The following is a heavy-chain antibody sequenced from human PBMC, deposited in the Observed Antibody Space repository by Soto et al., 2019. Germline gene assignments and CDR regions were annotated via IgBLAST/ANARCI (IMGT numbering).Heavy chain of an antibody. J-gene: IGHJ4*02. Sequence: QVQLVESGGGVVQPGRSLRLSCAASGFMFSNHGMHWVRQAPGKGLEWVAVIWSDGNNRYYADSVKGRFTISRDNSKNTGYLQMNGLRAEDTAVYYCVRGDNWNDEASDYWGQGTLVTVSS. CDR2: IWSDGNNR. CDR3: VRGDNWNDEASDY. V-gene: IGHV3-33*01. D-gene: IGHD1-1*01. CDR1: GFMFSNHG.